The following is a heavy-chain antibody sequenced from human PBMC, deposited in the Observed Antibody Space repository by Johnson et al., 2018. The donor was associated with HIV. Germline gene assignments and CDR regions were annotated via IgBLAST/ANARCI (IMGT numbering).Heavy chain of an antibody. CDR2: IGTAGDT. CDR3: ARGPWAGYSDGLLD. Sequence: VQLVESGGGVVQPGRSPRLSCAASGFIFSSYDMHWVRQATGKGLEWVSAIGTAGDTYYPGSVKGRFTISRDNSKNTLYLQMNSLRAEDTAVYYCARGPWAGYSDGLLDWGQGTMVTVSS. D-gene: IGHD5-18*01. CDR1: GFIFSSYD. J-gene: IGHJ3*01. V-gene: IGHV3-13*01.